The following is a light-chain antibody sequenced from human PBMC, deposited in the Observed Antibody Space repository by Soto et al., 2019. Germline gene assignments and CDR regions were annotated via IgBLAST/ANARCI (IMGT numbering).Light chain of an antibody. CDR1: QSISTD. V-gene: IGKV3-15*01. J-gene: IGKJ2*01. Sequence: EIAMTQSPATLSVSPGERATLACRASQSISTDLAWYQQIPGQPPRLLIYSASTRATGVPARFTGSGSGSEFTLTISGLQSEDFAIYYCQQGHSWPLTFGQGTRLEI. CDR2: SAS. CDR3: QQGHSWPLT.